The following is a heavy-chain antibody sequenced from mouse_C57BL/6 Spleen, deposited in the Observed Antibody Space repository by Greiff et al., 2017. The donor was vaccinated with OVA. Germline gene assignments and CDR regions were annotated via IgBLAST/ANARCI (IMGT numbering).Heavy chain of an antibody. J-gene: IGHJ2*01. CDR2: IDPSDSYT. Sequence: QVQLQQPGAELVKPGASVKLSCKASGYTFTSYWLQWVTQRPGQGLEWIGEIDPSDSYTNYNQKFKGKATLTVDTSSSTAYMQLSSLTSEDSAVYYCARGGAEVWYFDYWGQGTTLTVSS. CDR1: GYTFTSYW. V-gene: IGHV1-50*01. CDR3: ARGGAEVWYFDY.